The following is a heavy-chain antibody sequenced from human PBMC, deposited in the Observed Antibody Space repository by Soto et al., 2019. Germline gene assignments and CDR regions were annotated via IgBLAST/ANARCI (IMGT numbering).Heavy chain of an antibody. CDR3: ARDRSKRYCTNGVCSPDAFDI. CDR1: GFTFSSYS. CDR2: ISSSSSYI. Sequence: GGSLRLSCAASGFTFSSYSMNWVRQAPGKGLEWVSSISSSSSYIYYADSVKGRSTIARDNAKNSLYLQMNCLRAEDTAVYYCARDRSKRYCTNGVCSPDAFDIWGQGTMVTVSS. D-gene: IGHD2-8*01. V-gene: IGHV3-21*01. J-gene: IGHJ3*02.